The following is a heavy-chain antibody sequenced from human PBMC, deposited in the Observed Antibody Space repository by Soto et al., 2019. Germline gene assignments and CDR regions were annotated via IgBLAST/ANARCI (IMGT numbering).Heavy chain of an antibody. CDR3: ARDSGYYYDSSGYLTPGY. Sequence: GSLRLSCAASGFTFSSYAMHWVRQAPGKGLEWVAVISYDGSNKYYADSVKGRFTISRDNSKNTLYLQMNSLRAEDTAVYYCARDSGYYYDSSGYLTPGYWGQGTLVTVSS. CDR1: GFTFSSYA. V-gene: IGHV3-30-3*01. J-gene: IGHJ4*02. CDR2: ISYDGSNK. D-gene: IGHD3-22*01.